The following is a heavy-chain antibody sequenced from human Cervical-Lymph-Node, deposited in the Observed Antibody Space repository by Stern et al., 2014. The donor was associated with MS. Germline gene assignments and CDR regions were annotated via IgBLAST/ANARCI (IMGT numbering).Heavy chain of an antibody. V-gene: IGHV5-51*01. Sequence: EVQLVESGAELIRPGESLKISCKGSGFKFSIYWIAWVRQMPGKGLEWKGIIYPGDSETSYSPSFQGQVTMSADKSTSTAYLQWSSLNASDTAMYFCARQTTAWASDVWGQGTLVTVSS. CDR3: ARQTTAWASDV. J-gene: IGHJ4*02. D-gene: IGHD1-14*01. CDR1: GFKFSIYW. CDR2: IYPGDSET.